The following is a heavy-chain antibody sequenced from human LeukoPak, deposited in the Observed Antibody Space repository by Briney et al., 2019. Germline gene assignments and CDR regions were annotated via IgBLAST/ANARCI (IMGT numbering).Heavy chain of an antibody. J-gene: IGHJ5*02. CDR2: IRSKAYGGTT. D-gene: IGHD3-3*01. CDR3: TSSYDFWSEGFDP. V-gene: IGHV3-49*03. Sequence: GGSLRLSCTASGFTFGDYAMSWFRQAPGKGLEWVGFIRSKAYGGTTEYAASVKGRFTISRDDSKSIAYLQMSSLKTEDTAVYYCTSSYDFWSEGFDPWGQGTLVTVSS. CDR1: GFTFGDYA.